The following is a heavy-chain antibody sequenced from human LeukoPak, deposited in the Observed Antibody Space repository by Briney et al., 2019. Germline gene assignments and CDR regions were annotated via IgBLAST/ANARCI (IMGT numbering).Heavy chain of an antibody. J-gene: IGHJ4*02. Sequence: SETLSLTCTVSGGPISSYYWSWIRQPPPKGLEGIGYIYYSESTNYNPSLNNRVTISVDTSKNQFSLKLSSVTAADAAVYYCARYVWGSYPTFEDYWGQGTLVTVSS. CDR2: IYYSEST. V-gene: IGHV4-59*01. CDR3: ARYVWGSYPTFEDY. CDR1: GGPISSYY. D-gene: IGHD3-16*02.